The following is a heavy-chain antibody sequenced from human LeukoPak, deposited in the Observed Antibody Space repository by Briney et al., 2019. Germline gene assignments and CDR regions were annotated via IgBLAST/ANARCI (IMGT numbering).Heavy chain of an antibody. D-gene: IGHD2-2*01. Sequence: GGSLRLSCATSGFSFSSYDIHWLRQAAGKGLEWVAVISYDGSNKYYADSVKGRFTISRDNSKNTLYLQMNSLRAEDTAVYYCARAGDQLLFSYFDYWGQGTLVTVSS. V-gene: IGHV3-30*01. CDR2: ISYDGSNK. CDR3: ARAGDQLLFSYFDY. J-gene: IGHJ4*02. CDR1: GFSFSSYD.